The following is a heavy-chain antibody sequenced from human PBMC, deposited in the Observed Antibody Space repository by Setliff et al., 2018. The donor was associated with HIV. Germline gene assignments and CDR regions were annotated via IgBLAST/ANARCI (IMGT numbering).Heavy chain of an antibody. D-gene: IGHD3-22*01. CDR3: GGNGYYSIDY. J-gene: IGHJ4*02. V-gene: IGHV4-34*01. CDR1: GGSFSGYY. Sequence: SETLSLTCAVYGGSFSGYYWGWIRQPPGKGLEWIASIYYSGSTYYNPSLQSRVTISVDKSKSQFSLKLNSVTAADTAVYYCGGNGYYSIDYWGQGTLVTVSS. CDR2: IYYSGST.